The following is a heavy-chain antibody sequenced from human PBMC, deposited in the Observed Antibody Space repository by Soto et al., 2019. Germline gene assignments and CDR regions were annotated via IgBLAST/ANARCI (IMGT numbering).Heavy chain of an antibody. J-gene: IGHJ4*02. D-gene: IGHD1-1*01. CDR2: ISFDGGNK. CDR1: GFIFSSFG. CDR3: AKRSTGGTQHFDY. Sequence: QVQLVESGGGVVQPGTSLGLSCAASGFIFSSFGMHWVRQAPGKGLEWVAVISFDGGNKYYADSVKGRFTISRDNSKNTVYLHMNSLRAEATAVYYCAKRSTGGTQHFDYWGQGTLVTVSS. V-gene: IGHV3-30*18.